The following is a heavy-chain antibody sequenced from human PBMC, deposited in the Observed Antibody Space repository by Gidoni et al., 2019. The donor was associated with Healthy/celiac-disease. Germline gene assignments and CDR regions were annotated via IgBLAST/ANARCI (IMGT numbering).Heavy chain of an antibody. CDR1: GFTFSSYG. CDR3: AVAPAFGIPGS. J-gene: IGHJ4*02. D-gene: IGHD1-20*01. Sequence: QVQLVESGGGVVQPGRSLRLSCAASGFTFSSYGMHWVRQAPGKGLEWVAVISYDGSNKYYADSVKGRFTISRDNSKNTLYLQMNSLRAEDTAVYYCAVAPAFGIPGSWGQGTLVTVSS. CDR2: ISYDGSNK. V-gene: IGHV3-30*03.